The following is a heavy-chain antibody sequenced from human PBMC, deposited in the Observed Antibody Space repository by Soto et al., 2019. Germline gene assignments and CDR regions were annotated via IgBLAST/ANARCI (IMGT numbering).Heavy chain of an antibody. CDR1: GGSVSSGRFY. Sequence: SETLSLTCTVSGGSVSSGRFYWSWIRQPPGKGLEWIGYIYYSGSTKYNPSLRSRVTISVDTSKNQFSLKLTSVAAADTAVYYCARSGSGSGWLGGQGTLVTVS. CDR3: ARSGSGSGWL. J-gene: IGHJ4*02. V-gene: IGHV4-61*01. D-gene: IGHD6-19*01. CDR2: IYYSGST.